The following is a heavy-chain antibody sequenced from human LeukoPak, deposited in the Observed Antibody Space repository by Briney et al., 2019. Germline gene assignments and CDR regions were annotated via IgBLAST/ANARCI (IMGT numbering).Heavy chain of an antibody. CDR3: ARGTAAALFKVDY. Sequence: ISTVSGGSINSGVYYWAWIRQHPGKGLEWIGYMYYTGGTYYNPSLKSRATISVDTSKNQFSLKLSSVTAADTAVYYCARGTAAALFKVDYWGQGTLVTVSS. D-gene: IGHD6-13*01. CDR2: MYYTGGT. V-gene: IGHV4-31*03. J-gene: IGHJ4*02. CDR1: GGSINSGVYY.